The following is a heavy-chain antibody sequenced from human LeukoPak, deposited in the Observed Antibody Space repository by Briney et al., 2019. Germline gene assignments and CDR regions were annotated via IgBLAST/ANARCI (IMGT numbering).Heavy chain of an antibody. Sequence: SETLSLTCTVSGGSISSYYWSWIRQLPGKGLEWIGYISYSGSTNYNPSLESRVTMSVDTSKNQFSMRLSSVTAADTAVYYCARGSSSWPARFDHWGQGTLVTVSS. CDR1: GGSISSYY. J-gene: IGHJ5*02. CDR2: ISYSGST. V-gene: IGHV4-59*01. CDR3: ARGSSSWPARFDH. D-gene: IGHD6-13*01.